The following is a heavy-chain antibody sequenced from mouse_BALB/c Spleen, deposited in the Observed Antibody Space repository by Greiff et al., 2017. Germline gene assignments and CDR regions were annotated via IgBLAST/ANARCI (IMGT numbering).Heavy chain of an antibody. CDR1: GYTFTSYV. CDR3: ASGGSSYWYFDV. D-gene: IGHD1-1*01. V-gene: IGHV1-14*01. CDR2: INPYNDGT. J-gene: IGHJ1*01. Sequence: VQLQQSGPELVKPGASVKMSCKASGYTFTSYVMHWVKQKPGQGLEWIGYINPYNDGTKYNEKFKGKATLTSDKSSSTAYMELSSLTSEDSVVYYWASGGSSYWYFDVWAQGPRSPSPQ.